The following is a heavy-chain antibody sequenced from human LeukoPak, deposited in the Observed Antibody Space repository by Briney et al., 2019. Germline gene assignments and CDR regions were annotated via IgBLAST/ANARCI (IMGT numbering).Heavy chain of an antibody. J-gene: IGHJ6*03. CDR2: IRYDGSNK. V-gene: IGHV3-30*02. Sequence: GGSLRLSCAASGFTFSSYGMHWVRQAPGKGLEWVAFIRYDGSNKYYADSVKGRFTISRDNSKNTLYLQMNSLRAEDTAVYYCAKDRNQQWPYYYYMDVWGKGTTVTVSS. CDR3: AKDRNQQWPYYYYMDV. D-gene: IGHD6-19*01. CDR1: GFTFSSYG.